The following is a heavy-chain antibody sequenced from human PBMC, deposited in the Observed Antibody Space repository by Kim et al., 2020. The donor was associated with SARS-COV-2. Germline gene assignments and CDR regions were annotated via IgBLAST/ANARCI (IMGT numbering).Heavy chain of an antibody. J-gene: IGHJ4*02. CDR3: ARHWDYFDSSGFDY. Sequence: YNPSLKSRAASSVDTSKRQFSLKLKCVTAADTAVYYCARHWDYFDSSGFDYWGRGTLVIVSS. D-gene: IGHD3-22*01. V-gene: IGHV4-39*01.